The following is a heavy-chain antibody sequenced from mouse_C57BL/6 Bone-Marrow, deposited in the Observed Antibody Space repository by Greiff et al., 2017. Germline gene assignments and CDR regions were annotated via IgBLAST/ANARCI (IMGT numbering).Heavy chain of an antibody. CDR2: IYPGSGNT. J-gene: IGHJ2*01. V-gene: IGHV1-76*01. CDR1: GYTFTDYY. CDR3: ARGGALYFDY. Sequence: VQLLESGAELVRPGASVKLSCKASGYTFTDYYINWVKQRPGQGLEWIARIYPGSGNTYYNEKFKGKATLTADKSSSTAYMQLSSLTSEDSAVSFCARGGALYFDYWGQGTTLTVSS.